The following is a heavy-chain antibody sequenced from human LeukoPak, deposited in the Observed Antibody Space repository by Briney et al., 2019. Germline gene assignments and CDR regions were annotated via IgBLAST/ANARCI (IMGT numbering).Heavy chain of an antibody. CDR3: ARDLVTVTKGFDI. CDR2: ISYIGST. V-gene: IGHV4-59*11. Sequence: SETLSLTCAVSDDSFSSHYWTWIRQPPGKGLEWIGYISYIGSTNYNPSLKSRVTISIDTSKNQFSLKLGSVTAADTAVYYCARDLVTVTKGFDIWGQGTMVSVSS. J-gene: IGHJ3*02. CDR1: DDSFSSHY. D-gene: IGHD4-17*01.